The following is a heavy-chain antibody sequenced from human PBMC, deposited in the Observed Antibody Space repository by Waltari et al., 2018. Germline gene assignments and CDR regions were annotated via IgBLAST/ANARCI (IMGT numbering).Heavy chain of an antibody. J-gene: IGHJ2*01. D-gene: IGHD2-15*01. CDR3: ARDTWSLYWYFDL. V-gene: IGHV3-7*01. CDR1: GFTFSSYW. Sequence: EVQLVESGGGLVQPGGSLRLSCAASGFTFSSYWMSWVRQAPGKGLEWVANIKQDGSEKYYVDSVKGRFTISRDNAKNSLYLQMNSLRAEDTAVYYCARDTWSLYWYFDLWGRGTLVTVSS. CDR2: IKQDGSEK.